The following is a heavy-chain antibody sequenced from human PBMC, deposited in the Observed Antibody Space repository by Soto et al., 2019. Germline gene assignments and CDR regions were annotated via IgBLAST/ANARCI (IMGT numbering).Heavy chain of an antibody. V-gene: IGHV1-69*08. J-gene: IGHJ4*02. D-gene: IGHD5-18*01. CDR3: AREDTAMVVDY. Sequence: QVQLVQSGAEVKKPGSSVKVSCKASGGTFSSYTISWGRQAPGQGLEWMGRIIPILGIANYAQKIQCRVTSTADKSTSTAYMELSSLRSEDTAVYYCAREDTAMVVDYWGQGTLVTVSS. CDR2: IIPILGIA. CDR1: GGTFSSYT.